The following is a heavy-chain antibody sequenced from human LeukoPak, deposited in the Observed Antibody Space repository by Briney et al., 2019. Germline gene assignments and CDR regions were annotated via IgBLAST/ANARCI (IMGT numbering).Heavy chain of an antibody. Sequence: ASVKVSCKASGGTFSSSAISWVRQATGQGLEWMGWMNSNSGNTGYAQKFQARVTFTRITSMSTAYMELRSLRSEDTAVYYCARGERGYRYGFEYFQKWGQGTLVTVSS. CDR3: ARGERGYRYGFEYFQK. J-gene: IGHJ1*01. V-gene: IGHV1-8*03. CDR2: MNSNSGNT. CDR1: GGTFSSSA. D-gene: IGHD5-18*01.